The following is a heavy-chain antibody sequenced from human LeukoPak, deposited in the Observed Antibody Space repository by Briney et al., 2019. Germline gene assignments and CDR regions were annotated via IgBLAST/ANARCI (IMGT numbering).Heavy chain of an antibody. Sequence: SSETLSLTCAVYGGSFSGYYWSWIRQPPGKGLDWIGEINHSGSTNYNPSLKSRVTISVDTSKNQFSLKLSSVTAADTAVYYCARARGYSYGYYFDYWGQRSLVSVSS. V-gene: IGHV4-34*01. J-gene: IGHJ4*02. CDR3: ARARGYSYGYYFDY. CDR2: INHSGST. CDR1: GGSFSGYY. D-gene: IGHD5-18*01.